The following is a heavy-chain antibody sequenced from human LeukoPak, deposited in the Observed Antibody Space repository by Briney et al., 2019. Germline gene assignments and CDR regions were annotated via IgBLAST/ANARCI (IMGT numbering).Heavy chain of an antibody. D-gene: IGHD1-26*01. CDR3: ARAVGSSESNWFDP. Sequence: SQTLSLTCTVSSGSISSGNYYWSWIRQPAGKGLEWIGRIYATGSTNYNPSLKSRVTISVDTSKNQFSLKLSSVTAADTAVYYCARAVGSSESNWFDPWGQGTLATVSS. CDR2: IYATGST. CDR1: SGSISSGNYY. J-gene: IGHJ5*02. V-gene: IGHV4-61*02.